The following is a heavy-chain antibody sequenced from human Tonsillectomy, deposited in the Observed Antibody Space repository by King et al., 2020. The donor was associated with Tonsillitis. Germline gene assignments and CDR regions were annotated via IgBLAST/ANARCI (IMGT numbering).Heavy chain of an antibody. CDR1: GGSISSYY. Sequence: VQLQESGPGLVKPSETLSLTCTVSGGSISSYYWSWIRQPPGKGLEWIGYIYYSGSTNYNPSLKSRVTISVDTSKNQFSLKLSSVTAADTAVYYCARDANYGDSPSFDYWGQGTLVTVSS. J-gene: IGHJ4*02. V-gene: IGHV4-59*01. CDR3: ARDANYGDSPSFDY. D-gene: IGHD4-17*01. CDR2: IYYSGST.